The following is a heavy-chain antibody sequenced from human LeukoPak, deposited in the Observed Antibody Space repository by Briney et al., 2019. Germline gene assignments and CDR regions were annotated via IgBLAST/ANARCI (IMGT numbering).Heavy chain of an antibody. CDR1: GGSISSSSYY. CDR2: IYYSGST. Sequence: SETLSLTCTVSGGSISSSSYYWGWIRQPPGKGLDWIGSIYYSGSTYYNPSLKSRFTISVGTSKNQFSLKLSSVTAADTAVYYCVNYYDSSDYQQPNHFDYWGQGTLVTVSS. D-gene: IGHD3-22*01. CDR3: VNYYDSSDYQQPNHFDY. V-gene: IGHV4-39*01. J-gene: IGHJ4*02.